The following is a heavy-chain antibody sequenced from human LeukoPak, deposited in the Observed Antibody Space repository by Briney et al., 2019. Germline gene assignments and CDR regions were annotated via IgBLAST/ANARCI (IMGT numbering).Heavy chain of an antibody. Sequence: ASVKVSCKASGGTFSSYAISWVRQAPGQGLEWMGGIIPIFGTANYVQKCQGRVTITADKSTSTAYMELSSLRSEDTAVYYCARDYYDILTGYPKNWFDPWGQGTLVTVSS. CDR3: ARDYYDILTGYPKNWFDP. J-gene: IGHJ5*02. D-gene: IGHD3-9*01. V-gene: IGHV1-69*06. CDR2: IIPIFGTA. CDR1: GGTFSSYA.